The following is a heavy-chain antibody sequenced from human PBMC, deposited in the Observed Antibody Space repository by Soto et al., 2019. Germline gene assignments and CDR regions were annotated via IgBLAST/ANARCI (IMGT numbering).Heavy chain of an antibody. Sequence: QVQLVQSGAEVKKPGASVKVSCKASGYTFTSYGISWVRQAPGQGLEWMGWISAYNGNTNYAQKLKGRVTMTTDTSTSTGYMELRSLRSDDTAVYYCAESGDYYGSGSYGMDVWGQGTTVTVSS. CDR1: GYTFTSYG. CDR3: AESGDYYGSGSYGMDV. CDR2: ISAYNGNT. D-gene: IGHD3-10*01. J-gene: IGHJ6*02. V-gene: IGHV1-18*01.